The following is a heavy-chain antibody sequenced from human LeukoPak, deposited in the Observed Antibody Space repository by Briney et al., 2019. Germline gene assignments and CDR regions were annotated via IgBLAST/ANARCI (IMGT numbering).Heavy chain of an antibody. J-gene: IGHJ4*02. D-gene: IGHD1-26*01. CDR3: ASLLYSGSYSFDY. CDR1: GYSISSGYY. CDR2: IYHSGST. V-gene: IGHV4-38-2*02. Sequence: KASETLSLTCTVSGYSISSGYYWGWIRQPPGKGLEWIGSIYHSGSTYYNPSLKSRVTISVDTSKNQFSLKLSSVTAADTAVYYCASLLYSGSYSFDYWGQGTLVTVSS.